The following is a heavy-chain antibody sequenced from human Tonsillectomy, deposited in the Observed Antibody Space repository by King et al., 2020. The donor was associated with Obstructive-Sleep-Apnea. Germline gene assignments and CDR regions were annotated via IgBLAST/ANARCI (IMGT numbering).Heavy chain of an antibody. D-gene: IGHD2-2*01. Sequence: QLQESGPGLVKPSETLSLTCTVSGGSISSSSYYWGWIRQPPWKGLEWIGSIYYSGSTYYNPSLKSRVTISVDTSKNQFSLKLSSVTAADTAVYYCARDGGTSCYDCFDYWGQGTLVTVSS. CDR2: IYYSGST. J-gene: IGHJ4*02. CDR1: GGSISSSSYY. V-gene: IGHV4-39*07. CDR3: ARDGGTSCYDCFDY.